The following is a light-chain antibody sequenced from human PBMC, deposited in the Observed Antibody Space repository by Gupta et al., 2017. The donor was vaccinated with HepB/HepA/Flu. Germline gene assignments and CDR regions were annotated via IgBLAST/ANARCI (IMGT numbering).Light chain of an antibody. V-gene: IGKV3-11*01. CDR3: QQRNIWPLT. Sequence: EIVLTQSSATLSLSPGERATLSCRASQSVSSYLAWYQQKPGQAPRLLIYDASNRAAGIPARFSGSGSGTDFTLTISSLEPEDFAVYYCQQRNIWPLTFGGGTKVEIK. CDR1: QSVSSY. CDR2: DAS. J-gene: IGKJ4*01.